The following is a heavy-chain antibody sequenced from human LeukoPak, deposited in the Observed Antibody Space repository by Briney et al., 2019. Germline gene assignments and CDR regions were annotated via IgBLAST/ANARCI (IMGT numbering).Heavy chain of an antibody. D-gene: IGHD2-15*01. CDR3: ARDLSGPSFY. Sequence: GGSLRLSCAASGFTFSNYWMSWLRQAPGKGLEWVVNIKPDGGEIYSVESVKGRFTISRDNAKDSLYLQMNSLRVEGTAVYYCARDLSGPSFYWGQGTLVTV. J-gene: IGHJ4*02. CDR2: IKPDGGEI. V-gene: IGHV3-7*01. CDR1: GFTFSNYW.